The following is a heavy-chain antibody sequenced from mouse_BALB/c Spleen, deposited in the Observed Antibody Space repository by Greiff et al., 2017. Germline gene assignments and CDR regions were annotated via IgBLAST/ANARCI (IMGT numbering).Heavy chain of an antibody. J-gene: IGHJ3*01. D-gene: IGHD1-1*01. CDR2: ISDGGSYT. CDR3: AIVGENYYGSSPWFAY. Sequence: EVKLVESGGGLVKPGGSLKLSCAASGFTFSDDYMYWVRQTPEKRLEWVATISDGGSYTYYPDSVKGRFTISRDNAKNNLYLQMSSLKSEDTAMYYCAIVGENYYGSSPWFAYWGQGTLVTVSA. V-gene: IGHV5-4*02. CDR1: GFTFSDDY.